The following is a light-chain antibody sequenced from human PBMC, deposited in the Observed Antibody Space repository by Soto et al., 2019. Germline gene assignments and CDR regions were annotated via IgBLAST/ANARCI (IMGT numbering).Light chain of an antibody. CDR2: YDS. J-gene: IGLJ1*01. CDR3: LVWESNSDHYV. CDR1: NIGTKN. V-gene: IGLV3-21*01. Sequence: SYELTQPPSVSVAPGKTATITCGGDNIGTKNVHWYQQKTGQAPVLVLRYDSDRPSGIPERFSGSNSGNTATLTISRVEAGDEVDDHYLVWESNSDHYVFGAGTKVTVL.